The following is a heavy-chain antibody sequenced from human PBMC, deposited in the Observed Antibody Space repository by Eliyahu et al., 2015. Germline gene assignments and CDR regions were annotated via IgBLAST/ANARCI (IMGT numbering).Heavy chain of an antibody. CDR3: AKAGRVFNYYYYGMDV. J-gene: IGHJ6*02. CDR1: XFXFSXYG. V-gene: IGHV3-30*18. D-gene: IGHD3-10*01. CDR2: ISYDGSNK. Sequence: QVQLVESGGGVVQPGRSLRLSCAXSXFXFSXYGMHWVRQAPGKGLEWVXXISYDGSNKYYADSVKGRFTISRDNSKNTLYLQMNSLRAEDTAVYYCAKAGRVFNYYYYGMDVWGQGTTVTVSS.